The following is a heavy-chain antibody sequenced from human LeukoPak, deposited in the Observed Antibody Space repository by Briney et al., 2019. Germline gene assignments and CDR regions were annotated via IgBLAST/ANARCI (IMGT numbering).Heavy chain of an antibody. V-gene: IGHV3-30*04. CDR3: AKHDHRYYYGSGSGGAFDI. CDR1: GFTFSSYA. D-gene: IGHD3-10*01. Sequence: GGSLRLSCAASGFTFSSYAMHWVRQAPGKGLEWVAVISYDGSNKYYADSVKGRFTISRDNSKNTLYLQMNSLRAEDTAVYYCAKHDHRYYYGSGSGGAFDIWGQGTMVTVSS. CDR2: ISYDGSNK. J-gene: IGHJ3*02.